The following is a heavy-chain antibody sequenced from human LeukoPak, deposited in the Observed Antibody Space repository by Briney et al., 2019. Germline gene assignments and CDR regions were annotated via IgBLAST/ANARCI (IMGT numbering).Heavy chain of an antibody. CDR1: GGSISSYY. CDR2: INHSGTT. CDR3: ARVDSGSYLNFDY. V-gene: IGHV4-39*07. Sequence: PSETLSLTCSVSGGSISSYYWGWIRQPPGKGPEWIGSINHSGTTYYNPSLKSRVTISVDTSKNQFSLKLTSVTAADTAVYYCARVDSGSYLNFDYWGQGTLVTVSS. J-gene: IGHJ4*02. D-gene: IGHD1-26*01.